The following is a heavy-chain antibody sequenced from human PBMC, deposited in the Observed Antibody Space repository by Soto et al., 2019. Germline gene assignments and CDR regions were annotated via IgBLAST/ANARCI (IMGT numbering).Heavy chain of an antibody. D-gene: IGHD4-17*01. J-gene: IGHJ4*02. CDR1: GYTFTSYA. Sequence: ASVKVSCKASGYTFTSYAMHWVRQAPGQRLEWMGWVNAGNGNTKYSQKFQGRVTITRDTSASTAYMELSSLRSEDTAVYYCARDSEPTTGTTHRTAKDYRGQGTLVTVSS. CDR3: ARDSEPTTGTTHRTAKDY. CDR2: VNAGNGNT. V-gene: IGHV1-3*01.